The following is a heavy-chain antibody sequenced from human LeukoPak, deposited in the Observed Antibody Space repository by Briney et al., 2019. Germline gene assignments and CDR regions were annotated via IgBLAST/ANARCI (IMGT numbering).Heavy chain of an antibody. Sequence: SETLSLTCAVSGGSISSSNWWSWVRQPPGKGLEWIGEIYHSGGTNYNPSLKSRVTISVDKSKNQFSLKLSSVTAADTAVYYCARGHDGSGSYYKTAAFDYWGQGTLVTVSS. J-gene: IGHJ4*02. V-gene: IGHV4-4*02. CDR1: GGSISSSNW. D-gene: IGHD3-10*01. CDR2: IYHSGGT. CDR3: ARGHDGSGSYYKTAAFDY.